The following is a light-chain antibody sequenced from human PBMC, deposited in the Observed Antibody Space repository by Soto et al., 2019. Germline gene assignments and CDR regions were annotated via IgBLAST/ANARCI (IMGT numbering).Light chain of an antibody. CDR2: AAS. Sequence: DVQMTQSPSSLSALVGDRVTITCRASQSVSRYLNWYQHKPGKAPKLLINAASNLRSGVPSRFSGSGSGTDFTLTIDGLQPEDFAVSYCQQSYITPPITFGQGTRLELK. CDR1: QSVSRY. V-gene: IGKV1-39*01. J-gene: IGKJ5*01. CDR3: QQSYITPPIT.